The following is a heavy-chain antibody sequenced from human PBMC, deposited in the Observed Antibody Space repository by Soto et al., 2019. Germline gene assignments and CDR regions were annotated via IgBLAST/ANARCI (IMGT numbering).Heavy chain of an antibody. V-gene: IGHV3-11*01. D-gene: IGHD3-10*01. Sequence: GGSLRLSCAASGFTFSDYYMSWIRQAPGKGLEWVSYISSSGSTIYYADSVKGRFTISRDNAKNSLYLQMNSLRAEDTAVYYCARDINGSGMDYYYYYMDVWGKGTTVTVSS. CDR1: GFTFSDYY. CDR2: ISSSGSTI. J-gene: IGHJ6*03. CDR3: ARDINGSGMDYYYYYMDV.